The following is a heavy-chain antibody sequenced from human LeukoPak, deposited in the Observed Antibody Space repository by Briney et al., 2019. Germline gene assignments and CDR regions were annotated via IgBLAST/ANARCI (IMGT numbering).Heavy chain of an antibody. J-gene: IGHJ4*02. Sequence: GGSLRLSCAASGFTFSDYEMNWVRQAPGKGLEWISYISSSGDTIYYADSVKGRFTISRDNAKNSLYLQMNSLRVEDTAVYYCARDLGSFYFDYWGQGTLVTVSS. D-gene: IGHD6-25*01. CDR1: GFTFSDYE. CDR3: ARDLGSFYFDY. CDR2: ISSSGDTI. V-gene: IGHV3-48*03.